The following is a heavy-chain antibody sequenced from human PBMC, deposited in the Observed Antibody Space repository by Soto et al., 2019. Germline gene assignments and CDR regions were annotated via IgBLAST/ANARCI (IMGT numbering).Heavy chain of an antibody. CDR2: ISAYNGNT. CDR3: ARDNSGDFWSGYSHYYFDY. Sequence: QVQLVQSGAEVKKPGASVKVSCKASGYTLTSYGISWVRQAPGQGLEWMGWISAYNGNTQYAQKLQGRVTMTTDTSTRTAYMELRSLRSDDTAVYYCARDNSGDFWSGYSHYYFDYWGQGTLVTVSS. CDR1: GYTLTSYG. D-gene: IGHD3-3*01. V-gene: IGHV1-18*01. J-gene: IGHJ4*02.